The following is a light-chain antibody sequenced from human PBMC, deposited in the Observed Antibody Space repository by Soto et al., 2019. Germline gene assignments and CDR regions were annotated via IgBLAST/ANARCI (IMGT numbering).Light chain of an antibody. CDR3: QRYGDSPSCT. Sequence: EIVLTQSPGTLSLSPGERATLFCRASQSVSSNSLAWYQQKPGQAPRLLIYGASSRATGIPDRFSGSGSGTDFTLTISRVEPEDFAVYYCQRYGDSPSCTFGQGTKLEIK. CDR1: QSVSSNS. CDR2: GAS. V-gene: IGKV3-20*01. J-gene: IGKJ2*02.